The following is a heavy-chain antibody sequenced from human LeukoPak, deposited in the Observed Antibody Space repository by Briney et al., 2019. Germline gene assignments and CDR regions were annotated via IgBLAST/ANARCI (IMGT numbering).Heavy chain of an antibody. D-gene: IGHD3-10*01. CDR1: GFTFSSYG. CDR3: AKVAKGGSGSPHY. J-gene: IGHJ4*02. Sequence: GVSLRLSCAASGFTFSSYGMHWVRQAPGKGLEWVAVISYDGSNKYYADSVKGRFTISRDNSKNTLYLQMNSLRAEDTAVYDCAKVAKGGSGSPHYWGQGTPLTVSS. V-gene: IGHV3-30*18. CDR2: ISYDGSNK.